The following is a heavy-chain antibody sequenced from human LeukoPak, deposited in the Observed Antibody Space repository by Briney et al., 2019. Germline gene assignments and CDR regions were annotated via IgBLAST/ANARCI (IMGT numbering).Heavy chain of an antibody. V-gene: IGHV1-2*02. CDR1: GYTFSGYY. CDR2: IKPDSGDT. CDR3: VRDRPHNWFDP. Sequence: ASVKVSCKASGYTFSGYYIHWVRQAPGQGLEWMGLIKPDSGDTNYAQNFRGRVTMTRDTTITTAYMELNRLTSDDTAVYYCVRDRPHNWFDPWGQGTLVTVSS. J-gene: IGHJ5*02.